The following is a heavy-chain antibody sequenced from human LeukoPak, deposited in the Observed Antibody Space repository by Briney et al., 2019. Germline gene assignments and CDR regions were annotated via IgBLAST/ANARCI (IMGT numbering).Heavy chain of an antibody. CDR1: GFTFSSYEM. D-gene: IGHD4-23*01. CDR2: IYWDDDK. J-gene: IGHJ4*02. V-gene: IGHV2-5*08. CDR3: AHSILVVNPETGYFDY. Sequence: LRLSCAASGFTFSSYEMNWVRQAPGKGLEWVALIYWDDDKRYSPSLKSRLTITKDTSKNQVVLTMTNMDPVDTATYYCAHSILVVNPETGYFDYWGQGTLVTVSS.